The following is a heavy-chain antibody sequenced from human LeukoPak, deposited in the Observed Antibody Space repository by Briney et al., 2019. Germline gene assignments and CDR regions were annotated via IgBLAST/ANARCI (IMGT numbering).Heavy chain of an antibody. CDR2: INPNSGGT. J-gene: IGHJ4*02. D-gene: IGHD3-22*01. CDR1: GYTFTVYY. V-gene: IGHV1-2*02. Sequence: ASVNVSCKASGYTFTVYYMHWVRQAPGQGLEWMGWINPNSGGTNYAQKFQGRVTMTRDTSISTAYMELSRLRSDDTAVYYCARGGYYYDSSGYLFWGQGTLVTVSS. CDR3: ARGGYYYDSSGYLF.